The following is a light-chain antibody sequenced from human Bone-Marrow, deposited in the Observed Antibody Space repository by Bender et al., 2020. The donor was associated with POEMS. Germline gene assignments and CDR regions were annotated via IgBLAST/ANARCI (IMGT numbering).Light chain of an antibody. J-gene: IGLJ2*01. CDR1: SSDIGTYNL. Sequence: QSALTQPASVSGSPGQSITISCTGTSSDIGTYNLVSWYQQHPGKAPKLMIYEVTSRPSGVSDRFSGSKSGNTASLTISGLQADDEADYFCCSYTGTSTSVLFGGGTKLTVL. V-gene: IGLV2-14*02. CDR3: CSYTGTSTSVL. CDR2: EVT.